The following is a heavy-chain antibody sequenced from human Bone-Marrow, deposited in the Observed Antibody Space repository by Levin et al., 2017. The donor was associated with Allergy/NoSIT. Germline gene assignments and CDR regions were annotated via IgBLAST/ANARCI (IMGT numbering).Heavy chain of an antibody. V-gene: IGHV3-74*01. CDR2: TDEYGSTI. CDR1: GFTFSKYW. CDR3: ARDLGGEFAY. Sequence: LSLTCAASGFTFSKYWMHWVRQVPGKGLVWVSRTDEYGSTINYAESVKGRFIISRDNAKNALHLQMNSLRVEDTAVYYCARDLGGEFAYWGQGALVTVSS. D-gene: IGHD3-16*01. J-gene: IGHJ4*02.